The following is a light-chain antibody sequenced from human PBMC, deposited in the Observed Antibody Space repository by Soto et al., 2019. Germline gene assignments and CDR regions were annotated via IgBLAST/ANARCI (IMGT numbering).Light chain of an antibody. V-gene: IGKV1-39*01. CDR1: QSISSY. CDR3: QHSYSTPIT. Sequence: DIQMTQSPSSLSASVGDRVTITCRASQSISSYLNWYQQKPGKAPKLLIYAASSLQSGVPSRFSGSGSGPDFTLTISSLQPEDFATYYCQHSYSTPITFGQGTRLEIK. J-gene: IGKJ5*01. CDR2: AAS.